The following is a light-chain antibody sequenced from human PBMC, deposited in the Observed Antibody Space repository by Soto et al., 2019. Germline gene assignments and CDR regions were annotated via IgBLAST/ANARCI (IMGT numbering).Light chain of an antibody. CDR2: DAS. CDR3: QQYNNWPRT. J-gene: IGKJ1*01. Sequence: IVLTQSPATLSLSPVERATLSGRASQSVSSYLAWYQQKPGQAPRLLIYDASNRATGIPARFSGSGSGTDFTLTISSLEPEDFAVYYCQQYNNWPRTFGQGTKVDIK. CDR1: QSVSSY. V-gene: IGKV3-11*01.